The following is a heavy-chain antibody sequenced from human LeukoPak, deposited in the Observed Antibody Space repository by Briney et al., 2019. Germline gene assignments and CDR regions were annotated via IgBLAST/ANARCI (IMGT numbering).Heavy chain of an antibody. CDR2: INNDGTAT. V-gene: IGHV3-74*01. Sequence: PGGSLRLSCAVSGFTFSTYWMSWVRQAPGKGLVWVSRINNDGTATFFADSVKGRFTISRDNAKNTLYLQMDSLRAEDTAMYYCAREILEPGKTHEYWGQGTLVTVSS. J-gene: IGHJ4*02. CDR1: GFTFSTYW. D-gene: IGHD1-1*01. CDR3: AREILEPGKTHEY.